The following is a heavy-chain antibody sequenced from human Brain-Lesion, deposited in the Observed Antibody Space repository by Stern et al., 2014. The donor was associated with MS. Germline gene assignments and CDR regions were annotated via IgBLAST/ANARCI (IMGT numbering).Heavy chain of an antibody. J-gene: IGHJ5*02. D-gene: IGHD2-15*01. Sequence: QLVESGPGLVKPSETLSLTCTVAGGSVSSTSYAWAWIRQPPGKGLEWIGTIYYSGNTYYSPSLKSRLTISLDTSKNQISLQLRSVTAADTAVYYCAGEEDIRYCSGGSCTGNWFDPWGQGTLVTVSS. V-gene: IGHV4-39*01. CDR1: GGSVSSTSYA. CDR3: AGEEDIRYCSGGSCTGNWFDP. CDR2: IYYSGNT.